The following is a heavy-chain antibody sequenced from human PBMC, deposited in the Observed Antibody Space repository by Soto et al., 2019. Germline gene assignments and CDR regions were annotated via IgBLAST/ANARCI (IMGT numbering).Heavy chain of an antibody. CDR2: INSGGDNT. V-gene: IGHV3-23*01. CDR1: GFTFSSYA. CDR3: ARALPAWFDP. Sequence: GGSLRLSCTASGFTFSSYAMSWVRQAPGKGLEWVAGINSGGDNTDYADSVKGRFSISIDNSKNTVFLQMNSLRAEDTALYYCARALPAWFDPSGQGALVTVSS. J-gene: IGHJ5*02.